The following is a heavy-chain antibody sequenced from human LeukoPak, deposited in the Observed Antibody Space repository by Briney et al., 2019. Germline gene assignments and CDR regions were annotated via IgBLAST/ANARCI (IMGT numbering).Heavy chain of an antibody. Sequence: ASVKVSCKASGGTFSSYAISWVRQAPGQGLEWMGGIIPIFGTANYAQKFQGRVTITADESTSTAYMELSSLRSEDTAVYYCARDQGEVGATPFDYWGQGTLVTVSS. V-gene: IGHV1-69*01. CDR1: GGTFSSYA. CDR2: IIPIFGTA. J-gene: IGHJ4*02. CDR3: ARDQGEVGATPFDY. D-gene: IGHD1-26*01.